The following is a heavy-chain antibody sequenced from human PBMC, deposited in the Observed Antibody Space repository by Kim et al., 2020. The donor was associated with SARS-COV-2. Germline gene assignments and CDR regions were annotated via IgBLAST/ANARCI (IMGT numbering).Heavy chain of an antibody. CDR1: GGSINRYY. CDR3: ARDDTGTEYFQF. CDR2: MSYRGTT. D-gene: IGHD2-8*02. Sequence: SETLSLICNVSGGSINRYYWNWVRQPPGKGLEWIGYMSYRGTTDYNPSLKSRVTISVDMAKNQVSLNLTSVTAADTATYYCARDDTGTEYFQFWGQGALVTVSS. J-gene: IGHJ1*01. V-gene: IGHV4-59*01.